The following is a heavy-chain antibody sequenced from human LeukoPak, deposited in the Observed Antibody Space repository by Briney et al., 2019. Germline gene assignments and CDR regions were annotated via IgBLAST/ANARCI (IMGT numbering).Heavy chain of an antibody. CDR2: MNPGGGTI. CDR1: GFDSSDYY. Sequence: GGSLRLSCVASGFDSSDYYMSWIRQAPGEGLEWLAYMNPGGGTIYHADFVMGRFTISRDNAKRSLYLQMNSLGAEDTALYYCARVKRAAHAFDIWGQGTMVTVSS. CDR3: ARVKRAAHAFDI. V-gene: IGHV3-11*01. J-gene: IGHJ3*02. D-gene: IGHD6-6*01.